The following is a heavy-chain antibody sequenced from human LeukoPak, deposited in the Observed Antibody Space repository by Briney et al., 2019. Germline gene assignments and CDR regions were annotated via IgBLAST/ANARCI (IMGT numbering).Heavy chain of an antibody. CDR3: ARELEGGTGFDY. CDR2: IYYSGST. CDR1: GGSISSGGYY. D-gene: IGHD1-1*01. Sequence: PSETLSLTCTVSGGSISSGGYYWSWIRQHPGKGLEWIGYIYYSGSTYYNPSLKSRVTISVDTSKNQFSLELSSVTAADTAVYYCARELEGGTGFDYWGQGTLVTVSS. V-gene: IGHV4-31*03. J-gene: IGHJ4*02.